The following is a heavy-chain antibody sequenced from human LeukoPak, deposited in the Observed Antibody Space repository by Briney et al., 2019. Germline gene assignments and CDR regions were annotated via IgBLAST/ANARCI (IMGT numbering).Heavy chain of an antibody. CDR2: IYYSGSA. V-gene: IGHV4-59*01. CDR3: ARGASRYSYG. J-gene: IGHJ4*02. CDR1: GGSISSYY. Sequence: PSETLSLTCTVSGGSISSYYWSWIRQPPGKGLEWIGYIYYSGSATYNPSLKSRVTISIDTSKNQFSLNLNSVTAADTAVYYCARGASRYSYGWGQGTLVTVSS. D-gene: IGHD5-18*01.